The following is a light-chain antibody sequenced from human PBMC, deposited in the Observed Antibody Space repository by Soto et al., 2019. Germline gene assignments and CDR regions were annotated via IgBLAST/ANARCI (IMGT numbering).Light chain of an antibody. CDR3: QQLNTYHRT. CDR1: QDISHY. Sequence: DRVTITCRASQDISHYLAWYQQKPGKAPKVLIYAASTLQSRVPSRFSGSGSGTDFTLTISSLQPDDFATYFCQQLNTYHRTFGQGTKVDIK. J-gene: IGKJ1*01. V-gene: IGKV1-9*01. CDR2: AAS.